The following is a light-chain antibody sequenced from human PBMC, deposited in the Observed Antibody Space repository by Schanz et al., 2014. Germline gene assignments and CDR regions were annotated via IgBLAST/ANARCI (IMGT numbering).Light chain of an antibody. CDR3: SSYAGSRNLV. CDR1: SSDVGGYNY. CDR2: DVT. Sequence: QSALTQPPSASGSPGQSVTISCTGTSSDVGGYNYVSWYQHHPGKAPKLLIYDVTKRPSGVPDRFSGSKSGDTASLTVSGLQAEDDADYYCSSYAGSRNLVFGGGTKLTVL. V-gene: IGLV2-8*01. J-gene: IGLJ2*01.